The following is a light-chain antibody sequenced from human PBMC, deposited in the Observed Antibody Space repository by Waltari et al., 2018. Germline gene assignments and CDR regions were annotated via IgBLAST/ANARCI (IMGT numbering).Light chain of an antibody. CDR2: RVS. J-gene: IGKJ1*01. Sequence: DIQMTQSPSTLSASVGDRVTITCRASQRISNWGAWYQQKPGKAPKLLIYRVSRLESGVPSRCSGSGSGTEFTLTISSLQPDDFATYYCQQYNSNSVAFGQGTKVEIK. CDR3: QQYNSNSVA. CDR1: QRISNW. V-gene: IGKV1-5*03.